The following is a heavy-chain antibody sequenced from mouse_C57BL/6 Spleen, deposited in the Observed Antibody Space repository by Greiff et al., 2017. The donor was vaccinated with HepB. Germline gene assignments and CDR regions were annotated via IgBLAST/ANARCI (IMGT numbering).Heavy chain of an antibody. Sequence: QVQLQQSGAELVRPGASVTLSCKASGYTFTDYEMHWVKQTPVHGLEWIGAIDPETGGTAYNQKFKGKAILTADKSSSTAYMELRSLTSEDSAVYYCTRRGCLGSCYFDYWGQGTTLTVSS. D-gene: IGHD3-3*01. J-gene: IGHJ2*01. CDR3: TRRGCLGSCYFDY. CDR1: GYTFTDYE. V-gene: IGHV1-15*01. CDR2: IDPETGGT.